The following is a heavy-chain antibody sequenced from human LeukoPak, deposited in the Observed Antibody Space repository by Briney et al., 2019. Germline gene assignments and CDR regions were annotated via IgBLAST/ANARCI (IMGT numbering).Heavy chain of an antibody. V-gene: IGHV3-53*01. CDR2: IYSGGRT. J-gene: IGHJ6*02. D-gene: IGHD1-26*01. CDR3: ARGNSGSSYVEYYYGMDV. Sequence: GGSLRLSCAASGFTFSSYEMNWVRQAPGKGLEWVSVIYSGGRTYYADSVKGRFTISRDNSKNTLCLQMNSLRAEDTAVYYCARGNSGSSYVEYYYGMDVWGQGTTVTVSS. CDR1: GFTFSSYE.